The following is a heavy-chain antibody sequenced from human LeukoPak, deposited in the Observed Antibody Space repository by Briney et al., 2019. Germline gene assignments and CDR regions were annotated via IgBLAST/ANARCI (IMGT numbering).Heavy chain of an antibody. CDR2: IYPGDSDT. D-gene: IGHD2-2*01. CDR1: GYRFTSYW. J-gene: IGHJ6*03. Sequence: GESLKISCKGSGYRFTSYWIGWVRQMPGKGLEWMGIIYPGDSDTRYSPSFQGQVTISADKSISTAYLQWSSLKASDTAMYHCARLSPTRPYYYYYMDVWGKGTTVTISS. V-gene: IGHV5-51*01. CDR3: ARLSPTRPYYYYYMDV.